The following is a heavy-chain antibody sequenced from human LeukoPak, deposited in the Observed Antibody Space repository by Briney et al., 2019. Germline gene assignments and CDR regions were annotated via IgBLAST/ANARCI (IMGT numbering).Heavy chain of an antibody. D-gene: IGHD4-17*01. V-gene: IGHV3-7*01. CDR2: IKQDGSEK. CDR1: EFTFSSYW. J-gene: IGHJ3*02. CDR3: ARDSDYGDYDAFDI. Sequence: GGSLRLSCAASEFTFSSYWMSLVRQAPGKGLEWVANIKQDGSEKYYVDSVKGRFTISRDNAKNSLYLQMNSLRAEDTAVYYCARDSDYGDYDAFDIWGQGTMVTVSS.